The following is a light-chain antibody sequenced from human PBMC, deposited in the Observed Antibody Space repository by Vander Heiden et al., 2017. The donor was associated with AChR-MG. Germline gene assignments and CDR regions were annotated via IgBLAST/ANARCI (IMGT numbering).Light chain of an antibody. V-gene: IGLV2-14*01. CDR3: SSYTSSSTLDVV. Sequence: QSALTQPASVSGSPGQSITIPCPGTSSDVGGYNYVSCYQQHPGKAPKLMIYDVSNRPSGVSNRFSGSKSGNTASLTISGLQAEDEADYYCSSYTSSSTLDVVFGGGTKLTVL. CDR2: DVS. J-gene: IGLJ2*01. CDR1: SSDVGGYNY.